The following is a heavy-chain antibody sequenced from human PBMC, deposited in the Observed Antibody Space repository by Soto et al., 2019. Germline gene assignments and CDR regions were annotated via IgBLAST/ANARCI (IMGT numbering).Heavy chain of an antibody. D-gene: IGHD2-15*01. CDR3: AKDLEVLSARFES. CDR1: GFTFGNYA. J-gene: IGHJ4*02. Sequence: GGSLRLSCRASGFTFGNYAMAWVRQAPGKGLEWVSGISASGGRTYYADSAKGRFTISRDNSNNTLYLQMSSLRAEDAAVYYCAKDLEVLSARFESWGQGALVTVS. V-gene: IGHV3-23*01. CDR2: ISASGGRT.